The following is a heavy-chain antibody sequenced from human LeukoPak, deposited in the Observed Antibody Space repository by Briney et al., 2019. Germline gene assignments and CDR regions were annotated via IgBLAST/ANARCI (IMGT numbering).Heavy chain of an antibody. V-gene: IGHV3-23*01. CDR2: ISGGGGST. Sequence: GGSLRLSCAASGFTFSSYAMSWVRQAPGKGLEWVSAISGGGGSTYYADSVKGRFTISRDNSKNTLYLQMNSLRAEDTAVYYCAKGLSATPYYYYYMDVWGKGTTVTVSS. CDR3: AKGLSATPYYYYYMDV. J-gene: IGHJ6*03. CDR1: GFTFSSYA. D-gene: IGHD2-15*01.